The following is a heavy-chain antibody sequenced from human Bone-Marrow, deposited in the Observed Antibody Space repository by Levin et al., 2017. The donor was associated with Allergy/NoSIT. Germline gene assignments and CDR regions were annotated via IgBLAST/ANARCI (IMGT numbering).Heavy chain of an antibody. CDR3: ARGGCSSTSCLDN. CDR1: GFTFSNYW. CDR2: INSDGSNT. V-gene: IGHV3-74*01. J-gene: IGHJ4*02. Sequence: GGSLRLSCAASGFTFSNYWMHWVRQAPGKGLVWVSHINSDGSNTNYADSVKGRFTISRDNAKNTLYLQMNSLRDEDTAVYYGARGGCSSTSCLDNWGQGTLVTVSP. D-gene: IGHD2-2*01.